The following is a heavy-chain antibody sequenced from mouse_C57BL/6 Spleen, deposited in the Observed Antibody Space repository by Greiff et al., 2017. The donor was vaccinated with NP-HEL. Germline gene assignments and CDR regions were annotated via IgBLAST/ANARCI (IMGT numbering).Heavy chain of an antibody. Sequence: VQLQQPGAELVKPGASVKLSCKASGYTFTSYWMQWVKQRPGQGLEWIGEIDPSDSYTNYNQKFKGKATLTVDTSSSTAYMQLSSLTSEDSAVYYCAREGYYYGSSKRAWFAYWGQGTLVTVSA. CDR3: AREGYYYGSSKRAWFAY. CDR1: GYTFTSYW. D-gene: IGHD1-1*01. CDR2: IDPSDSYT. J-gene: IGHJ3*01. V-gene: IGHV1-50*01.